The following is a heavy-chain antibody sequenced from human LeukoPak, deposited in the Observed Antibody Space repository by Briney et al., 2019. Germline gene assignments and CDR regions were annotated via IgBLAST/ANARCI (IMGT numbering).Heavy chain of an antibody. D-gene: IGHD3-9*01. CDR2: INPSGGST. J-gene: IGHJ4*02. Sequence: ASVKVSCKASGYTFTSYYMHWVRQAPGQGLEWMGIINPSGGSTSYAQEFQGRVTMTRDTSTSTVYMELSSLRSEDTAEYYCAKATSLIYDILTGLHYWGQGTLVTVSS. CDR1: GYTFTSYY. V-gene: IGHV1-46*01. CDR3: AKATSLIYDILTGLHY.